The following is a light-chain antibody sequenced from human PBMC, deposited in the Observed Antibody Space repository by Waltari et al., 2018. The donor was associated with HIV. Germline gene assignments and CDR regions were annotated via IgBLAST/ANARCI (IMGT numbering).Light chain of an antibody. Sequence: EIVMTQSPATLSVSPGERVTLYCRASQSIAKNLAWYQQKPGQAPRLLMYGVSTRATGIPARFSGSGSWTEFTLTISSLQSEDLAVYYCQQYDNWPPWTFGQGTKVE. J-gene: IGKJ1*01. CDR3: QQYDNWPPWT. CDR1: QSIAKN. CDR2: GVS. V-gene: IGKV3-15*01.